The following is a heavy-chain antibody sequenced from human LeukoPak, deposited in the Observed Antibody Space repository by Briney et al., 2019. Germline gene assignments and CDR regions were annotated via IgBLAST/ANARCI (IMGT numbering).Heavy chain of an antibody. D-gene: IGHD2-15*01. CDR3: ARDLWSHGGNPYYFDY. Sequence: ASVKVSCKASGGTFSSYAISWVRQAPGQGLEWMGRIIPIFGTANYAQKFQGRVTITTDESTSTAYMELSSLRSEDTAVYYCARDLWSHGGNPYYFDYWGQGTLVTVSS. CDR2: IIPIFGTA. CDR1: GGTFSSYA. J-gene: IGHJ4*02. V-gene: IGHV1-69*05.